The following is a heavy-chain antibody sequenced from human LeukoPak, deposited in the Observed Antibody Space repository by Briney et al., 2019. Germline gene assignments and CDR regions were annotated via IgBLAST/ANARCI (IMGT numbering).Heavy chain of an antibody. CDR2: IYYSGST. V-gene: IGHV4-59*08. Sequence: SETLSLTCTVSGGSISSYYWNLIRQPPGKGLEWIGYIYYSGSTNYNPSLKSRVTISVDTSKNQFSLKLSSVTAADTAVYYCARRKIVGATSVFDYWGQGTLVTVSS. CDR3: ARRKIVGATSVFDY. CDR1: GGSISSYY. D-gene: IGHD1-26*01. J-gene: IGHJ4*02.